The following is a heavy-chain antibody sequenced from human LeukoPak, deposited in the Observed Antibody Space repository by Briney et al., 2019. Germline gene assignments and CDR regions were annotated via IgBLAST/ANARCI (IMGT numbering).Heavy chain of an antibody. Sequence: GGSLKISCKGSGYGFTSYWSGGVRQMPGKGVGWMGIIYPGDSDTRYSPSFQGQVTISDDKRISTAYPQWSSLKASDTAMYYCARQDGYHLHFDYWGQGTLVTVSS. V-gene: IGHV5-51*01. CDR1: GYGFTSYW. CDR3: ARQDGYHLHFDY. CDR2: IYPGDSDT. J-gene: IGHJ4*02. D-gene: IGHD5-24*01.